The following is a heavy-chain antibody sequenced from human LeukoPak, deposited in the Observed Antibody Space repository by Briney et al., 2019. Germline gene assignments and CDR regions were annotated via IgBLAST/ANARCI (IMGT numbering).Heavy chain of an antibody. CDR3: ARAHQGLDAFDI. CDR2: IYYSGST. Sequence: SETLSLTCTVSGGSISSSSYYWGWIRQPPGKGLEWIGSIYYSGSTYYNPSLKSRVTISVDRSKNQFSLKLSSVTAADTAVYYCARAHQGLDAFDIWGQGTMVTVSS. J-gene: IGHJ3*02. V-gene: IGHV4-39*07. D-gene: IGHD2-2*01. CDR1: GGSISSSSYY.